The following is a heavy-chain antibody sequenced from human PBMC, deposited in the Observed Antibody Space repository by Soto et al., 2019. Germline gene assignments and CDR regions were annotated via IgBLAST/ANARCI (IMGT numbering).Heavy chain of an antibody. V-gene: IGHV3-53*01. CDR3: ARDRYSCYDYYYFGMDV. D-gene: IGHD5-12*01. Sequence: GGSLRLSCAASGFTVSSNYMSWVRQAPGKGLEWVSVIYSGGRTYYADSVKGRFTISRDNSKNTLYLQMNSLRAEDTAVYYCARDRYSCYDYYYFGMDVWGQGTTVTVSS. CDR2: IYSGGRT. J-gene: IGHJ6*02. CDR1: GFTVSSNY.